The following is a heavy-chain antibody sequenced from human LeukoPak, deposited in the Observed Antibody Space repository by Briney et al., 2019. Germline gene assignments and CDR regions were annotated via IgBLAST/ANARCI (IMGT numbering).Heavy chain of an antibody. D-gene: IGHD4-17*01. J-gene: IGHJ5*02. V-gene: IGHV3-23*01. Sequence: GGSLRLSCAASGFTFSSYSMNWVRQAPGKGLEWVSAISGSGGSTYYADSVKGRFTISRDNSKNTLYLQMNSLRAEDTAVYYCAKVKRPFNGIDAWGQGTLVTVSS. CDR1: GFTFSSYS. CDR2: ISGSGGST. CDR3: AKVKRPFNGIDA.